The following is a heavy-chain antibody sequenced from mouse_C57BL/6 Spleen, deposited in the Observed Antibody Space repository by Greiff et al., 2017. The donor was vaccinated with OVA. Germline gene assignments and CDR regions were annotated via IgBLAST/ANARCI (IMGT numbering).Heavy chain of an antibody. J-gene: IGHJ3*01. CDR1: GYTFTSYD. V-gene: IGHV1-85*01. D-gene: IGHD1-1*01. Sequence: VQLQQSGPELVKPGASVKLSCKASGYTFTSYDINWVKQRPGQGLEWIGWIYPRDGSTKYNEKFKGKATLTVEKSSSTAYMGLHSLTSEDSAVCFCAREGVYYYGSSPAWFAYWGQGTLVTVS. CDR2: IYPRDGST. CDR3: AREGVYYYGSSPAWFAY.